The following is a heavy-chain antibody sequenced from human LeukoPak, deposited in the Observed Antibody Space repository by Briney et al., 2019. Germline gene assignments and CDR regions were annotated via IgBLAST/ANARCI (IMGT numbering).Heavy chain of an antibody. CDR3: ARSHDSRGYFFYFDF. Sequence: PGGSLRLSCAASGFTFRNYEMNWVRQAPGKGLEWIAYISITGHTTYYADSVRGRFTISRDNAKNSVDLQMVSLRAEDTAVYFCARSHDSRGYFFYFDFWGQGTLVTVSP. CDR2: ISITGHTT. CDR1: GFTFRNYE. V-gene: IGHV3-48*03. D-gene: IGHD3-22*01. J-gene: IGHJ4*02.